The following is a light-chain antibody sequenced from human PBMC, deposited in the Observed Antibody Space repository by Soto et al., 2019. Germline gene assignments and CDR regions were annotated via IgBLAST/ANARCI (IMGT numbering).Light chain of an antibody. CDR2: DVS. CDR3: SSYTSNNTHVV. Sequence: QSALTQPASVSGSPGQSITISCTGTSSDVGAYNSVSWYQQRPGEAPKFMIYDVSNRPSGVSNRFSGSKSGNTPSLTISGLQTEDEADYYCSSYTSNNTHVVFGGGTKLTVL. J-gene: IGLJ2*01. V-gene: IGLV2-14*03. CDR1: SSDVGAYNS.